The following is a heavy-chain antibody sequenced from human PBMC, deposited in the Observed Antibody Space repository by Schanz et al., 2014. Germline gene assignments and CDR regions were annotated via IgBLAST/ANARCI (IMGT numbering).Heavy chain of an antibody. CDR2: ISHSGGSK. CDR1: GFTFNSYA. V-gene: IGHV3-23*01. CDR3: AREEGWGIAAAGPKHYYYGMDV. J-gene: IGHJ6*02. D-gene: IGHD6-13*01. Sequence: VQLLQFGGGVVQPGRSLRLSCAASGFTFNSYAMSWVRQAPGRGLEWVSSISHSGGSKYYADSVKGRFTISRDNSENTLYLQMNSLSADDTAVYYCAREEGWGIAAAGPKHYYYGMDVWGQGTTVTVSS.